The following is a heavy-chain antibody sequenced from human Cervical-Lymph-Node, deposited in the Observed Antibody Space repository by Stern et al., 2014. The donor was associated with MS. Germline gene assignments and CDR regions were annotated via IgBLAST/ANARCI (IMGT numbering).Heavy chain of an antibody. V-gene: IGHV1-69*06. CDR3: ARDLND. CDR1: GGTLSNAA. J-gene: IGHJ4*02. CDR2: IIPIFLNA. Sequence: QLVESGAEVKKPGSSVKVSCKASGGTLSNAAISWVRQAPGQGLEWMGGIIPIFLNANYAQKFQGRVTIMVDKSTSIVYMELSRLRADDTAVYYCARDLNDWGQGTLVAVSS.